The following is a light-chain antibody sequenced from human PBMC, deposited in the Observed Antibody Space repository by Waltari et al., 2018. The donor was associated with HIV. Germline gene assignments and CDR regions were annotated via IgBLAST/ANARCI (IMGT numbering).Light chain of an antibody. V-gene: IGKV1-9*01. Sequence: DIQLTQSPSFLSASVGDRVTITCRASQGISSYLAWYQQKPGKAPKLLIYAASTFQSGVPSRFSGRGSGTEFTLTISSLQPEDFATYYCQQVNTYPLTFGGGTKVEIK. J-gene: IGKJ4*01. CDR3: QQVNTYPLT. CDR1: QGISSY. CDR2: AAS.